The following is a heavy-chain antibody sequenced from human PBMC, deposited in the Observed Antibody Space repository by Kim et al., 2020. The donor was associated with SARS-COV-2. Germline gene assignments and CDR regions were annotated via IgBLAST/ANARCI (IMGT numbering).Heavy chain of an antibody. CDR3: ARAPYCTTGSCYDDS. CDR1: GFTFSSFE. CDR2: ISDSGSTI. D-gene: IGHD2-15*01. Sequence: GSLRLSCAASGFTFSSFEMNWVRQAPGKGLEWLSYISDSGSTIYYADSVRGRFTISRDNANNSLYLEMNSLRVEDTAVYYCARAPYCTTGSCYDDSWGQGTLVTVSS. V-gene: IGHV3-48*03. J-gene: IGHJ5*02.